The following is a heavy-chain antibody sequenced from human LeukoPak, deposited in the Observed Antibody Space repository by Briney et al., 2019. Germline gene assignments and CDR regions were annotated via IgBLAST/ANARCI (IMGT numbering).Heavy chain of an antibody. CDR2: ISYDGSNK. Sequence: GRSLRLSCAASGFTFSSYAMHWVRQAPGKGLEWVAVISYDGSNKYYADSVKGRFTISRDNSKNTLYLQMNSLRAEDTAVYYCARDPTYSYDSGSYYYFDYWGQGTLVTVSS. D-gene: IGHD3-22*01. J-gene: IGHJ4*02. CDR1: GFTFSSYA. V-gene: IGHV3-30-3*01. CDR3: ARDPTYSYDSGSYYYFDY.